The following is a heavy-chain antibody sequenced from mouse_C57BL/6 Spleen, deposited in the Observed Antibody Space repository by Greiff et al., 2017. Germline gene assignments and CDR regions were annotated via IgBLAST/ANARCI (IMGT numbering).Heavy chain of an antibody. CDR3: VRQYGYDYYFDY. J-gene: IGHJ2*01. Sequence: EAGGGLVQPKGSLKLSCAASGFSFNTYAMNWVRQAPGKGLEWVARIRSKSNNYATYYADSVKDRFTISRDDSESMLYLQMNNLKTEDTAMYYCVRQYGYDYYFDYWGQGTTLTVSS. D-gene: IGHD2-2*01. CDR2: IRSKSNNYAT. CDR1: GFSFNTYA. V-gene: IGHV10-1*01.